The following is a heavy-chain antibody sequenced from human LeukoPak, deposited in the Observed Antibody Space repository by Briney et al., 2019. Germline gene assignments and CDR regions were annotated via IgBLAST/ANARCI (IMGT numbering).Heavy chain of an antibody. CDR3: ARAVDVADY. CDR1: GFTFSDHW. CDR2: IKEDGSAK. J-gene: IGHJ4*02. Sequence: GGSLRLSCVASGFTFSDHWMSWVRQAPGKGLEWEANIKEDGSAKFYADSVKGRFTISRDNAKNSVFLQMNSLTHDDTAVYYCARAVDVADYWGQGTLVTVSS. V-gene: IGHV3-7*01. D-gene: IGHD3-10*02.